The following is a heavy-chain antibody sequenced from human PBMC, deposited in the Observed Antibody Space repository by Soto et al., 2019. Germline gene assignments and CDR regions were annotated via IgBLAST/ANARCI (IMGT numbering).Heavy chain of an antibody. Sequence: QVQLVESGGGVIQPGRSLRLSCAASGFTLRLHAMHWVRQAPGKGLEWVAQIWYDGSNKYYTDSVKGRLTVSRDDFKNTVFLQMDSLRAEDTAVYYCARDGQQLTPYALDVWGQGTTVIVSS. D-gene: IGHD6-13*01. J-gene: IGHJ6*02. CDR3: ARDGQQLTPYALDV. CDR1: GFTLRLHA. V-gene: IGHV3-33*08. CDR2: IWYDGSNK.